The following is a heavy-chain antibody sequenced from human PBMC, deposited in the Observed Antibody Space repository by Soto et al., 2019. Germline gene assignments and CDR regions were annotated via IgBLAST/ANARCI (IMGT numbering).Heavy chain of an antibody. D-gene: IGHD3-3*01. V-gene: IGHV4-39*02. Sequence: QLQLQESGPGLVKPSETLSLTCSVSGGSISTDSYNWDWIRQSPGKGLEWIGTIYYDGTPSYNPSLKSQVTISVDTSRNHFSLKVKSVTAADTAMNYCARFFGNAFDVWGQGTMVKVSS. CDR2: IYYDGTP. J-gene: IGHJ3*01. CDR1: GGSISTDSYN. CDR3: ARFFGNAFDV.